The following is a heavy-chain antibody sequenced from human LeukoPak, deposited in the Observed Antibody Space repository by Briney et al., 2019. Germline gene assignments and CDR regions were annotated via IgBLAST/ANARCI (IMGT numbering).Heavy chain of an antibody. Sequence: GASVKVSCKASGYTFTSYDINWVRQATGQGLEWIGWMNPNSGNTGYAQKFQGRVTMTRNTSISTAYMELSSLRSEDTAVYYCARGSYYYDSSGPSGDYWGQGTLVTVSS. CDR2: MNPNSGNT. D-gene: IGHD3-22*01. J-gene: IGHJ4*02. CDR3: ARGSYYYDSSGPSGDY. V-gene: IGHV1-8*01. CDR1: GYTFTSYD.